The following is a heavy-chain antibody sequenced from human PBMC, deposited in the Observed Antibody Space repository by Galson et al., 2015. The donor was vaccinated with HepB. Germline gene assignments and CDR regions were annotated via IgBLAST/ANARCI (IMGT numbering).Heavy chain of an antibody. CDR1: GYTFTGYY. CDR2: INPNSGGT. Sequence: SVKVSCKASGYTFTGYYMHWVRQAPGQGLEWMGWINPNSGGTNYAQKFQGRVTMTRDTSISTAYMELSRLRSDDTAVYYCARGFGELLSLYNWFDPWGQGTLVTVSS. V-gene: IGHV1-2*02. J-gene: IGHJ5*02. D-gene: IGHD3-10*01. CDR3: ARGFGELLSLYNWFDP.